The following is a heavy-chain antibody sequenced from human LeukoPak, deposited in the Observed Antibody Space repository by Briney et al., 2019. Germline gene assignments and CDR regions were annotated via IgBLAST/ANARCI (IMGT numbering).Heavy chain of an antibody. D-gene: IGHD6-6*01. V-gene: IGHV3-23*01. CDR3: AKGGLIAARRGDSFDY. Sequence: GGSLRLSCAASGLTFSTYGMSWVRQAPGKGLEWVSSIHNSGSSTYYADSVKGRFTISRDNSKNTLYLQMNSLRAEDTAVYYCAKGGLIAARRGDSFDYWGQGTLVTVSS. CDR1: GLTFSTYG. CDR2: IHNSGSST. J-gene: IGHJ4*02.